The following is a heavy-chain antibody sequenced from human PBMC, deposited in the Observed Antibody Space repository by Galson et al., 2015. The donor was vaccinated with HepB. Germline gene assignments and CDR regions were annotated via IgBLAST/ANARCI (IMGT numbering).Heavy chain of an antibody. CDR2: INTQNGDT. CDR1: GYSFISYG. D-gene: IGHD3-22*01. Sequence: SVKVSCKASGYSFISYGIEWTRQAPGQGLEWMGWINTQNGDTMSAQKFQGRITMTTDTSTNTADMELRSLRSDDTAVYYCARKEFYDSSGYSGFWGQGTLVTVSS. CDR3: ARKEFYDSSGYSGF. V-gene: IGHV1-18*01. J-gene: IGHJ4*02.